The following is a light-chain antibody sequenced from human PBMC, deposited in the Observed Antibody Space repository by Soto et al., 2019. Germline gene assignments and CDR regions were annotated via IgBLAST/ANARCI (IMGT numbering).Light chain of an antibody. J-gene: IGKJ4*01. V-gene: IGKV1-39*01. CDR3: QQSYSTPLT. Sequence: MTQSAASLSAYVGDRVNITCRASQSISSNLNWYQQKPGKAPKLLIYAASSLQSGVPSRFSGGGSGTDFTLTISSLQPEDFATYSCQQSYSTPLTFCGGTKVDI. CDR2: AAS. CDR1: QSISSN.